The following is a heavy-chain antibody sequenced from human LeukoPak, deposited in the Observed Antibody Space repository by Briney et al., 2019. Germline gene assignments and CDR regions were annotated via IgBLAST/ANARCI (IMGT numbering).Heavy chain of an antibody. Sequence: SQTLSLTCVISGDXVSSNSVAWSWIRQSPSRGLEWLGRTYYRSTWYNEYAISVKSRMSIDPHTSKNQFSLQLYSVTPDDTAVYFCARGPSFDYWGQGTLVTVSS. J-gene: IGHJ4*02. CDR2: TYYRSTWYN. CDR3: ARGPSFDY. V-gene: IGHV6-1*01. CDR1: GDXVSSNSVA.